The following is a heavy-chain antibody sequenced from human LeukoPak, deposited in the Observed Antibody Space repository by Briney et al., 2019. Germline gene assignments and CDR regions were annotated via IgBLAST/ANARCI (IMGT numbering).Heavy chain of an antibody. D-gene: IGHD2-2*01. Sequence: GGSLRLSCAASGFTFDDYAMHWVRQAPGKGLEWVLGISWNSGSIGYADSVKGRFTISRDNAKNSLCLQMNSLRAEDTALYYCAKDIGSTRFYGMDVWGQGTTVTVSS. CDR3: AKDIGSTRFYGMDV. V-gene: IGHV3-9*01. CDR1: GFTFDDYA. CDR2: ISWNSGSI. J-gene: IGHJ6*02.